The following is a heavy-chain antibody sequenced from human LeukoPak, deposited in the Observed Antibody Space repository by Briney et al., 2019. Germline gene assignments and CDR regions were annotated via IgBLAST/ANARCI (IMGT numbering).Heavy chain of an antibody. CDR1: GGSISSYY. CDR2: IYYSENT. J-gene: IGHJ4*02. CDR3: ARMRGYSGYDFIDY. D-gene: IGHD5-12*01. Sequence: SETLSLTCTVSGGSISSYYWGWIRQPPGKGLEWIGSIYYSENTYYNPSLKSRVTISIDTSKEQFSLKLTSVTAADTAVYYCARMRGYSGYDFIDYWGQGALVTVSS. V-gene: IGHV4-39*01.